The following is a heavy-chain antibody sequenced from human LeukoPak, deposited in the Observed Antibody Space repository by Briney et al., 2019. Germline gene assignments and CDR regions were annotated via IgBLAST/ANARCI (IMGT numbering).Heavy chain of an antibody. CDR1: GFTLSSNY. Sequence: GGSLSLSCAASGFTLSSNYMSWVSQAPGKGLEWVSVIYSGGSTYYAETVKGRFTISRDNSKNTLYLQMNSLRAEDTAVYYCARESITMVRGGYFDYWGQGTLVTVSS. CDR3: ARESITMVRGGYFDY. CDR2: IYSGGST. V-gene: IGHV3-53*01. J-gene: IGHJ4*02. D-gene: IGHD3-10*01.